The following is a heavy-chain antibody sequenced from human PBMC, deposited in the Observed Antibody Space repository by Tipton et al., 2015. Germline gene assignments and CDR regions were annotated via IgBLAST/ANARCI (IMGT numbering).Heavy chain of an antibody. V-gene: IGHV4-59*12. J-gene: IGHJ5*02. CDR2: IYYSGSI. D-gene: IGHD3-10*01. CDR3: ARNDASGRRWFDP. CDR1: GASISHYY. Sequence: TLSLTCNVSGASISHYYWSWIRQPPGKGLEWFGHIYYSGSINYNPSLKSRLTMSLDTSKNQFSMNLTSVTAADTAIYYCARNDASGRRWFDPWGQGALVTVSS.